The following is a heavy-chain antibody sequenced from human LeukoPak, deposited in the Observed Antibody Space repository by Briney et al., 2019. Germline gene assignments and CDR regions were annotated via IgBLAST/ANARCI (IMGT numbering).Heavy chain of an antibody. CDR2: IYYSGST. Sequence: SETLSLTCTVSGGSISSGGYYWSWIRQHPGKGLEWIGYIYYSGSTYYNPSLKSRVTISVDTSKNQFSLKLSSVTAADTAVYYCARADCSGSSCYTFDYWGQGTLVTVSS. V-gene: IGHV4-31*03. CDR1: GGSISSGGYY. D-gene: IGHD2-15*01. J-gene: IGHJ4*02. CDR3: ARADCSGSSCYTFDY.